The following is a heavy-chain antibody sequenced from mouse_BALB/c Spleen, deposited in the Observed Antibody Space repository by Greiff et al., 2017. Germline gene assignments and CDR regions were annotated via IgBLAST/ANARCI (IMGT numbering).Heavy chain of an antibody. V-gene: IGHV5-9-4*01. J-gene: IGHJ4*01. Sequence: EVKLMESGGGLVKPGGSLKLSCAASGFTFSSYAMSWVRQSPEKRLEWVAEISSGGSYTYYPDTVTGRFTISRDNAKNTLYLEMSSLRSEDTAMYYCARERGIPGYWGQGTSVTVSS. CDR3: ARERGIPGY. CDR1: GFTFSSYA. CDR2: ISSGGSYT. D-gene: IGHD2-14*01.